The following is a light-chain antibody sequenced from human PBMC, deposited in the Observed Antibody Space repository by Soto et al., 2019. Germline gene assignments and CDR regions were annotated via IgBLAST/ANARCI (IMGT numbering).Light chain of an antibody. V-gene: IGLV2-14*03. Sequence: QSVLTQPASVSGSPGQSITISCTGTSSDIGAYNFVSWYQQHPGKATKLMLYDVNIRPSGVSNRFSGSKSGNTASLTISGLQAKDEADYYCTSWTTSTTMIFGGGTKVTGL. CDR2: DVN. J-gene: IGLJ2*01. CDR1: SSDIGAYNF. CDR3: TSWTTSTTMI.